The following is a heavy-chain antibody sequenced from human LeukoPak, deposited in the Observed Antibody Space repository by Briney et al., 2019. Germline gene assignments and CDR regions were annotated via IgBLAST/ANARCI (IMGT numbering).Heavy chain of an antibody. CDR1: GFTFSSYA. CDR2: ISGSGGST. V-gene: IGHV3-23*01. D-gene: IGHD3-16*01. Sequence: PGGSLRLSCAASGFTFSSYAMSWVRQAPGKGLEWVSAISGSGGSTYYADSVKGRFTISRDNSKNTLYLQMNSLRAEDTAVYYCAQGGHDYYYMHAWGKGTTVTVSS. CDR3: AQGGHDYYYMHA. J-gene: IGHJ6*03.